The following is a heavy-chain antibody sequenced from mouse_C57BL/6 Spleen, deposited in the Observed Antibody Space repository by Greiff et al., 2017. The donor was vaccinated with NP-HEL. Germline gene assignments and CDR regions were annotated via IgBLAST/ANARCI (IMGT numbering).Heavy chain of an antibody. J-gene: IGHJ3*01. CDR2: IDPETGGT. Sequence: VQLQQSGAELVRPGASVTLSCKASGYTFTDYEMHWVKQTPVHGLEWIGAIDPETGGTAYNQKFKGKAILTADKSSSTAYMELRSLTSEDSAVYYCTRDDYDYDKAYWGQGTLVTVSA. V-gene: IGHV1-15*01. D-gene: IGHD2-4*01. CDR3: TRDDYDYDKAY. CDR1: GYTFTDYE.